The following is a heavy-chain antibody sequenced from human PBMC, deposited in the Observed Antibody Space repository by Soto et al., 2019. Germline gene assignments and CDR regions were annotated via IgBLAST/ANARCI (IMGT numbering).Heavy chain of an antibody. D-gene: IGHD6-13*01. CDR1: GFTFSSYW. J-gene: IGHJ5*02. CDR2: IKQDGSEK. CDR3: ARALLPGIAAAEWFDP. Sequence: GGSLRFSCAASGFTFSSYWMSWVRQAPGKGLEWVANIKQDGSEKYYVDSVKGRFTISRDNAKNSLYLQMNSLRAEDTAVYYCARALLPGIAAAEWFDPWGQGTLVTVSS. V-gene: IGHV3-7*03.